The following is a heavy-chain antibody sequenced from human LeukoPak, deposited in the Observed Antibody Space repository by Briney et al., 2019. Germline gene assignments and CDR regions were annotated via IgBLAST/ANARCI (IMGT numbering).Heavy chain of an antibody. Sequence: GGSLRLSCAASGFTFSSYSMNWVRQAPGKGLEWVSSISSSSSYIYYADSVKGRFTISRDNAKNSLYLQMNSLRAEDTTVYYCAREGDGYNGDYGMDVWGQGTTVTVSS. CDR1: GFTFSSYS. V-gene: IGHV3-21*01. D-gene: IGHD5-24*01. J-gene: IGHJ6*02. CDR2: ISSSSSYI. CDR3: AREGDGYNGDYGMDV.